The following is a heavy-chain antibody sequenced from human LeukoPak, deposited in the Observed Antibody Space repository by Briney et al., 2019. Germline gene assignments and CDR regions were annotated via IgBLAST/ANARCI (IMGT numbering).Heavy chain of an antibody. V-gene: IGHV3-30*02. CDR1: GFTFSSYG. D-gene: IGHD1-1*01. CDR3: AKPSPGPVWSYFDY. CDR2: MQSDGINK. Sequence: GGSLRLSCAASGFTFSSYGMYWVRQAPGTGLEWVAYMQSDGINKYYADSVKGRFTISRDNSKNTLYLQMNSLGGEDTAVYFCAKPSPGPVWSYFDYWGQGTLVTVSS. J-gene: IGHJ4*02.